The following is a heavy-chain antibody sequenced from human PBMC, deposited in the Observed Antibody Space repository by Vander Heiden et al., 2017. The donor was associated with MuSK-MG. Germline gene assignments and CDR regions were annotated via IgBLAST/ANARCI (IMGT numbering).Heavy chain of an antibody. V-gene: IGHV5-10-1*03. CDR2: IDPSDSYT. Sequence: EVQLVQSGAEVKKPGESPRLSCKGSGYSFTSHWIGWVRQMPGKGLEWMGRIDPSDSYTNYSPSFQGHVTISADKSISTAYLQWSSLKASDTAMYYCARPTRYYDSSGYYPLGMDVWGQGTTVTVSS. CDR3: ARPTRYYDSSGYYPLGMDV. D-gene: IGHD3-22*01. J-gene: IGHJ6*02. CDR1: GYSFTSHW.